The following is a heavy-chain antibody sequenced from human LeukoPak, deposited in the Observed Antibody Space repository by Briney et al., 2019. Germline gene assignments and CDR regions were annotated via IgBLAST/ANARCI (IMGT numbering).Heavy chain of an antibody. D-gene: IGHD5-24*01. CDR1: GGTLINYA. V-gene: IGHV1-69*04. J-gene: IGHJ3*01. CDR2: IIPIFDIS. CDR3: ARGWDGVEMTVRRAFDA. Sequence: GASVKVSCKTPGGTLINYAISWVRQAPGQGLEWMGRIIPIFDISNYAQNFQGRVTITADTSTSTAYMELSSLTSEDTAIYYCARGWDGVEMTVRRAFDAWGQGTMVTVSS.